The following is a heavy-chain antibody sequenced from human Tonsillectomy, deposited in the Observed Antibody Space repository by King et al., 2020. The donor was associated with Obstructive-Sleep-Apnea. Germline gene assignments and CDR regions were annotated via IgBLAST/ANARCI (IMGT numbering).Heavy chain of an antibody. CDR3: ARQHVLRYFDWLGG. V-gene: IGHV4-39*01. CDR1: GGSISSSSFY. Sequence: QLQESGPGLVKPSETLSLTCTVSGGSISSSSFYWGWIRQPPGKGLEWIGTIYYSGSAYYNPSLKSRVTISVDTSKKQFSLKLSSVTAADTAVYYCARQHVLRYFDWLGGWGQGTLVTVSS. D-gene: IGHD3-9*01. CDR2: IYYSGSA. J-gene: IGHJ4*02.